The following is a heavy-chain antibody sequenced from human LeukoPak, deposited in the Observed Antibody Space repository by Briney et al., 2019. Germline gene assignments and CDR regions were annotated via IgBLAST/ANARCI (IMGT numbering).Heavy chain of an antibody. D-gene: IGHD6-13*01. J-gene: IGHJ6*03. CDR1: VYTFPRYC. CDR2: ISDYNSHT. CDR3: ARGCGAAADYSYYCMDA. V-gene: IGHV1-18*01. Sequence: ASVKVSHKASVYTFPRYCIICVRQAPARGLEWGGCISDYNSHTNYAHKLQGRVTMTADTPTSTDYMELMRLRSDDTAVYYCARGCGAAADYSYYCMDAWGKGTTVTVSS.